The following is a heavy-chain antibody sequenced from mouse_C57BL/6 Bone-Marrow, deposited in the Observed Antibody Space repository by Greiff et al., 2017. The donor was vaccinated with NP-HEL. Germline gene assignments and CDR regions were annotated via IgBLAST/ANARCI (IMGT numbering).Heavy chain of an antibody. CDR3: ARSRFRYYGSSWGFAY. Sequence: VQLQQPGTELVKPGASVTLSCTASGYTFTSYWMHWVKQRPGQGLEWIGNINPSNGGTNYNEKFKSKATLTVDKSSSTAYMQLSSLTSEDSAVYYCARSRFRYYGSSWGFAYWGQGTLVTVSA. V-gene: IGHV1-53*01. J-gene: IGHJ3*01. CDR2: INPSNGGT. CDR1: GYTFTSYW. D-gene: IGHD1-1*01.